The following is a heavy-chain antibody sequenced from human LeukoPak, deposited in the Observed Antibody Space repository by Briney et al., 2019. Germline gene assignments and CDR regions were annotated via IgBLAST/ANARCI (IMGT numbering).Heavy chain of an antibody. V-gene: IGHV4-4*07. Sequence: SETLSLTCTVSGGSISSYYWSWIRQPAGKGLEWIGRIYTSGSTNYNPSLKSRVTMSVDTSKNQFSLKLSSVTAADTAVYYCAREYRRHGSSGGRYYDFWSGYRNWGQGTLVTVSS. D-gene: IGHD3-3*01. CDR3: AREYRRHGSSGGRYYDFWSGYRN. CDR1: GGSISSYY. CDR2: IYTSGST. J-gene: IGHJ4*02.